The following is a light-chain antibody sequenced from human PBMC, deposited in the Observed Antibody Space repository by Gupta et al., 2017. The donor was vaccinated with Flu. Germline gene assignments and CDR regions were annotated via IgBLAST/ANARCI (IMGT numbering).Light chain of an antibody. Sequence: SHELTQPPSVSVSPGQTARITCSGDALPKQYAYWYQQKPGQAPVLVIYKDSERPSGIPERFSGSSSGTTVTLTISGVQAEDEADYYCQSADSSGTYPIFGTGTKVTVL. CDR2: KDS. J-gene: IGLJ1*01. CDR1: ALPKQY. CDR3: QSADSSGTYPI. V-gene: IGLV3-25*02.